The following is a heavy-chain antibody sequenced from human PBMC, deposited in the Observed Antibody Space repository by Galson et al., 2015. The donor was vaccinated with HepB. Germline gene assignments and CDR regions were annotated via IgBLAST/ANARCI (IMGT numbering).Heavy chain of an antibody. J-gene: IGHJ4*02. CDR3: ARNEAVAGSPAYYFDY. CDR2: IYYSGST. Sequence: ETLSLTCTVSGGSISSSSYYWGWIRQPPGKGLEWIGSIYYSGSTYYNPSLKSRVTISVDTSKNQFSLKLSSVTAADTAVYYCARNEAVAGSPAYYFDYWGQGTLVTVSS. CDR1: GGSISSSSYY. D-gene: IGHD6-19*01. V-gene: IGHV4-39*07.